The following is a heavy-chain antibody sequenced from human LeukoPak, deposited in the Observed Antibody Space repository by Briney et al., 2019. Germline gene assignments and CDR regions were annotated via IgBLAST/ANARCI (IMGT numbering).Heavy chain of an antibody. CDR3: ARDDAGYSSGWYWVY. J-gene: IGHJ4*02. D-gene: IGHD6-19*01. CDR1: GFTFSGYE. Sequence: GGSLRLSCAASGFTFSGYEMNWVRQAPGKGLEWVSYISSSGSIIYYADSVKGRFTISRDNAKNSLYLQMYSLRAEDTAVYYCARDDAGYSSGWYWVYWGQGTLVTVSS. V-gene: IGHV3-48*03. CDR2: ISSSGSII.